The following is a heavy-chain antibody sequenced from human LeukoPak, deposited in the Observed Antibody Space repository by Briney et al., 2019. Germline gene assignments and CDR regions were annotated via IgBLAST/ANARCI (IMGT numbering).Heavy chain of an antibody. CDR3: ARDGFGDYPNDPPY. D-gene: IGHD4-17*01. CDR2: IIPILGIA. CDR1: GGTFSSYA. Sequence: SVKVSCKASGGTFSSYAISWVRQAPGQGLEWMGRIIPILGIANYAQKFQGRVTITADKSTSTAYMELSSLRSEDTAVYYCARDGFGDYPNDPPYWGQGTLVTVSS. J-gene: IGHJ4*02. V-gene: IGHV1-69*04.